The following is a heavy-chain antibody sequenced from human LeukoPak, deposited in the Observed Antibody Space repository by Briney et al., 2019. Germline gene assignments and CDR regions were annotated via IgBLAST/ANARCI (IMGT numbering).Heavy chain of an antibody. CDR3: ATPRKAMVRGVMRAFDI. CDR1: GYSISSGNY. V-gene: IGHV4-38-2*02. Sequence: SETLSLTCSVSGYSISSGNYWGWIRQPPGKGLEWIGSIYHSGSTNYNPSLKSRVTISVDTSKNQFSLKLSSVTAADTAVYYCATPRKAMVRGVMRAFDIWGQGTMVTVSS. D-gene: IGHD3-10*01. CDR2: IYHSGST. J-gene: IGHJ3*02.